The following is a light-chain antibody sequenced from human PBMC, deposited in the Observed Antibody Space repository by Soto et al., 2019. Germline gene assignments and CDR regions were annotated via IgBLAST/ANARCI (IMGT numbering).Light chain of an antibody. Sequence: EIVLTQSPATLSLSRGEGATLSCRASQSVSSYLAWYQQKPGQSPRLLMSGASRRATGVPDRFSGSGSGTDFTLTISRLEPEDFAVYYCQHYGHALWAFGQGTKVDIK. J-gene: IGKJ1*01. CDR2: GAS. CDR3: QHYGHALWA. CDR1: QSVSSY. V-gene: IGKV3-20*01.